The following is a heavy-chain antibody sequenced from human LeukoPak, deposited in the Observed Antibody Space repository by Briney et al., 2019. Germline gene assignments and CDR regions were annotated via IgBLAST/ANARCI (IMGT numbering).Heavy chain of an antibody. CDR1: GGSISNSSYY. D-gene: IGHD2-21*01. CDR2: IYYSGST. J-gene: IGHJ5*02. Sequence: SETLSLTFTVSGGSISNSSYYWGWIRQPPGKGLEWTGSIYYSGSTYYNPSLKSRVTISVDTSKNQFSLRLSSVTAADTAVYYCARLLGRHIIYSDPWGQGTLVTVSS. V-gene: IGHV4-39*01. CDR3: ARLLGRHIIYSDP.